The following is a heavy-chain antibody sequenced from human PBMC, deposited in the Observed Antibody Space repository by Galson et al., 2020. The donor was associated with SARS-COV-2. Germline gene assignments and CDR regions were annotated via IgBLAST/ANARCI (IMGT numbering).Heavy chain of an antibody. Sequence: SETLSLTCSVSGGSINTRSYYWGWIRQPPGGGLEWIGSIHYRGSTSYSPSLHGRLTISVDTAKNQFSLKLNSVTAAATAGYYCAGRGETVGGGYWGQGNLVPVSS. V-gene: IGHV4-39*01. D-gene: IGHD3-16*01. CDR1: GGSINTRSYY. CDR2: IHYRGST. J-gene: IGHJ4*02. CDR3: AGRGETVGGGY.